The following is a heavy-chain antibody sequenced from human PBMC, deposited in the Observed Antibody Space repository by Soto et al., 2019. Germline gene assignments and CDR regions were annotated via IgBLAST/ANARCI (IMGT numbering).Heavy chain of an antibody. J-gene: IGHJ6*02. V-gene: IGHV1-18*01. D-gene: IGHD6-19*01. CDR3: ARAYSSGWGGMDV. CDR2: INPYNGNT. CDR1: GYAFTRYD. Sequence: QVQVVQSGAEVKKPGASVKVSCKASGYAFTRYDISWVRQAPGQGLEWMGWINPYNGNTNYAQKFQGRVTMTTETSTRTAYMELRSLRSDDTAVYYCARAYSSGWGGMDVWGQGTTVTVSS.